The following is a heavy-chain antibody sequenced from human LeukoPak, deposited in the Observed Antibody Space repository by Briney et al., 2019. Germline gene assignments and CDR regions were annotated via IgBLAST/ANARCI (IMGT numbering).Heavy chain of an antibody. V-gene: IGHV1-46*01. CDR1: GYTFTSNY. Sequence: ASVKVSCKASGYTFTSNYIHWVRQTPGQGLEWMGMIYPRDGSTSYAQKFQGRVTVTRDASTSTVHMELSGLRSEDTAVYYCARDQEGFDYWGQGTLVTVSS. CDR2: IYPRDGST. J-gene: IGHJ4*02. CDR3: ARDQEGFDY.